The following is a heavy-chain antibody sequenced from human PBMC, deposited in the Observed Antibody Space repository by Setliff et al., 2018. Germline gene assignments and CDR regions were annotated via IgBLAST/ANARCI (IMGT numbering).Heavy chain of an antibody. CDR3: ARGRGTPSYNFWIFDF. J-gene: IGHJ4*02. CDR2: INHGRTT. CDR1: GGSFSDYF. Sequence: PSETLSLTCAVYGGSFSDYFWSWIRRPPGKGLEWISEINHGRTTNFNPSLKSRVTISVDTSKNQFSLTLSSVTAADTAVYYCARGRGTPSYNFWIFDFWSQGTLVTVSS. D-gene: IGHD3-3*01. V-gene: IGHV4-34*01.